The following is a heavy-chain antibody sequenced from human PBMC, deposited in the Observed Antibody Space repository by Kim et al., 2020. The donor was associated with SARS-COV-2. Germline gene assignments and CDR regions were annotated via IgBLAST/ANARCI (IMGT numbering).Heavy chain of an antibody. CDR3: AKDQGWHQFGGFDY. V-gene: IGHV3-30*18. J-gene: IGHJ4*02. Sequence: GGSLRLSCAASGFTFSNYGMHWVRQAPGKGLEWVAFISFDGSNIHYADSVKGRFTISRDNSKSTLYLQMNSLKTDDTAVYSCAKDQGWHQFGGFDYWGQGTLVTVSS. CDR1: GFTFSNYG. D-gene: IGHD3-10*01. CDR2: ISFDGSNI.